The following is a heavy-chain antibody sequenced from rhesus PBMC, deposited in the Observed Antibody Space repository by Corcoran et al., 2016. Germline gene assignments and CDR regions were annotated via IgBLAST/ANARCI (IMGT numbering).Heavy chain of an antibody. V-gene: IGHV1S9*01. Sequence: QVQLVQSGAEVKKPGASVKLSCKASGYPFTSYYINWARQAPGHVLEWMGGINTSNGNTGYAQKFQGRVTMTRDTSTSTACMELSSLRSEDTAVYYCTRERGSYDYWGQGVLVTVSS. J-gene: IGHJ4*01. CDR1: GYPFTSYY. CDR3: TRERGSYDY. CDR2: INTSNGNT.